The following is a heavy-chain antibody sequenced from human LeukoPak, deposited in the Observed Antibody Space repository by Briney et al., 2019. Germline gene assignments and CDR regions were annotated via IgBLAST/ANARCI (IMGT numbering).Heavy chain of an antibody. CDR1: GGSVSSGSYY. D-gene: IGHD5-12*01. J-gene: IGHJ6*02. V-gene: IGHV4-61*01. CDR3: ARVDIVANYGMDV. CDR2: IYYSGST. Sequence: SETLSLTCTVSGGSVSSGSYYWSWIRQPPGRGLEWIGYIYYSGSTNYNPSLKSRVTISVDTSKNQFSLKLSSVTAADTAVYYCARVDIVANYGMDVWGQGTTVTVSS.